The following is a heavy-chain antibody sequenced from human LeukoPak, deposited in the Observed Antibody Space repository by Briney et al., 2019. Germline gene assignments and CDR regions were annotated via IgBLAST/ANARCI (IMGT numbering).Heavy chain of an antibody. CDR3: AKDGRYSSSWYPAY. J-gene: IGHJ4*02. V-gene: IGHV3-23*01. CDR2: ISGSGGST. D-gene: IGHD6-13*01. Sequence: PGGSLRLSYAASGFTFSSYAMSWVCQAPGKGLEWVSAISGSGGSTYYADSVKGRFTISRDNSKNTLYLQMNSLRAEDTAVYYCAKDGRYSSSWYPAYWGQGTLVTVSS. CDR1: GFTFSSYA.